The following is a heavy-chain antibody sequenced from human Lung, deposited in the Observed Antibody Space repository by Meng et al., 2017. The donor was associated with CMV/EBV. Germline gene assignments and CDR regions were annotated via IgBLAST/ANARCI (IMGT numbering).Heavy chain of an antibody. CDR2: IYYSGST. Sequence: SETXSLXCTVSGGSVSSGSFYWSWIRQPPAKGLEWIGYIYYSGSTKYNPSLKSRVTISVDMFKNQFSLKLSSVTAADTAVYYCARDSYSSSYPYSYYLGMDVXGQGXTVIVSS. CDR3: ARDSYSSSYPYSYYLGMDV. V-gene: IGHV4-61*01. J-gene: IGHJ6*02. D-gene: IGHD6-6*01. CDR1: GGSVSSGSFY.